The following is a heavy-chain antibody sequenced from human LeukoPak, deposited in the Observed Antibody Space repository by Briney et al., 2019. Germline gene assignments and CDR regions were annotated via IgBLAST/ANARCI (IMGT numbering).Heavy chain of an antibody. V-gene: IGHV4-39*07. D-gene: IGHD3-16*01. CDR1: GGSISSSRYY. J-gene: IGHJ4*02. CDR2: MYYSGST. CDR3: ARVGEGTFLLY. Sequence: SETLSLTCTVSGGSISSSRYYWGWIRQPPGKGLEWIGSMYYSGSTYYNPSLKSRLTISVDTSKNQFSLKLSSVTAADTAVYYCARVGEGTFLLYWGQGTLVTVSS.